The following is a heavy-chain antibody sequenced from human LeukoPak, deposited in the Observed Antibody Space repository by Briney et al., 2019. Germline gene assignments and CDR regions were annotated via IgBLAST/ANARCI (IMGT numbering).Heavy chain of an antibody. CDR1: GYTFTGYY. CDR3: ARGRIAATTTGYMDV. V-gene: IGHV1-2*02. D-gene: IGHD6-13*01. Sequence: GASVKVSCKASGYTFTGYYMHWVRQAPGQGLEWMGWINPNSGGTNYAQKFQGRVTMTRDTSISTAYMELSRLRSDDTAVYYCARGRIAATTTGYMDVWGKGTTVTISS. J-gene: IGHJ6*03. CDR2: INPNSGGT.